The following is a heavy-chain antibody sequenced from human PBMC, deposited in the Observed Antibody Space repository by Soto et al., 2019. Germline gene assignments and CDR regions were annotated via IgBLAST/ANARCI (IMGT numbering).Heavy chain of an antibody. J-gene: IGHJ4*02. V-gene: IGHV3-21*01. CDR3: APQDGTGYFEDY. Sequence: EVQLVESGGGLVKPGGSLRLSCAASGFTFSSYSMNWVRQAPGKGLEWVSSISSSSSYIYYADSVKGRFTISRDNAKNSLYLQVNSLRAEDTAVYYCAPQDGTGYFEDYWGQGTLVTVSS. CDR2: ISSSSSYI. D-gene: IGHD3-9*01. CDR1: GFTFSSYS.